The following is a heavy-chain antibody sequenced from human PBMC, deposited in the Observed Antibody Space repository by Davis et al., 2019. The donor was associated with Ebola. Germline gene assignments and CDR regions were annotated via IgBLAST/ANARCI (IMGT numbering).Heavy chain of an antibody. CDR2: IYHSGTT. J-gene: IGHJ6*02. CDR3: ASTTNYYYYGMDV. Sequence: SETLSLTCTVSGGSISSGAYPWSWIRQPPGKGLEWIGYIYHSGTTYYNPSLRSRVTISVDRSKNHFSLRLSSVAAADTAVYFCASTTNYYYYGMDVWGQGTTVTVSS. V-gene: IGHV4-30-2*01. D-gene: IGHD1-26*01. CDR1: GGSISSGAYP.